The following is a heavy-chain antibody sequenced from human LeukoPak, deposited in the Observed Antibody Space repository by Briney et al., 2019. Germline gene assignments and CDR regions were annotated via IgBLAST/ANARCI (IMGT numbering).Heavy chain of an antibody. J-gene: IGHJ6*03. CDR2: INAYNGNT. Sequence: ASVKVSCKASGYTFTSYIISWVRQAPGQRLEWMGWINAYNGNTDYAQRVQGRVTMTTDTSTSTAYMELRSLRSDDTAVYYCARDRHISAAVYYYYMDVWGKGTPVTVSS. CDR1: GYTFTSYI. V-gene: IGHV1-18*01. CDR3: ARDRHISAAVYYYYMDV. D-gene: IGHD6-13*01.